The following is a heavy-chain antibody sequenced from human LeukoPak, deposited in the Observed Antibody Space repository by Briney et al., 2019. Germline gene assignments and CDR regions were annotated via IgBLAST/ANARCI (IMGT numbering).Heavy chain of an antibody. CDR3: ARGLRGVMYY. D-gene: IGHD3-16*01. CDR2: IYYSGST. J-gene: IGHJ4*02. CDR1: DGSVSSSGYY. Sequence: PSETLSLTCTVSDGSVSSSGYYWGWIRQPPGKGLEWIGSIYYSGSTYYDPSLKSRVTISVDTSKNQFSLKLSSVTAADTAVYYCARGLRGVMYYWGQGTLVTVSS. V-gene: IGHV4-39*07.